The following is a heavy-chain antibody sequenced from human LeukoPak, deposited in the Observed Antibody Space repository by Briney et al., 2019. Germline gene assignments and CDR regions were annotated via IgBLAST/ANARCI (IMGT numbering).Heavy chain of an antibody. CDR1: GGSISSYY. D-gene: IGHD2-15*01. Sequence: SETLSLTCTVSGGSISSYYSIWIRHPAAKGLEWIVRIYSRGSTNYSPSLKSRVTMSLDTSKNQFSLSLSSLTAADTALYYCARGRFRSADICSGGDAFDIWGQGTMVSVSS. CDR3: ARGRFRSADICSGGDAFDI. J-gene: IGHJ3*02. CDR2: IYSRGST. V-gene: IGHV4-4*07.